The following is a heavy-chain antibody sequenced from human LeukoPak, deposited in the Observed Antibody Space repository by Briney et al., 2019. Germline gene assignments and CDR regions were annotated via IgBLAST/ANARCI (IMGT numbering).Heavy chain of an antibody. CDR2: IIPIFGTA. CDR1: GGTFSSYA. CDR3: ARRVLRRGYSGYEGLDY. J-gene: IGHJ4*02. Sequence: ASVKVSCKASGGTFSSYAISWVRQAPGQGLEWMGGIIPIFGTANYAQKFQGRVTITADESTSTAYMELSSLRSEDTAVYYCARRVLRRGYSGYEGLDYWGQGTPVTVSS. D-gene: IGHD5-12*01. V-gene: IGHV1-69*13.